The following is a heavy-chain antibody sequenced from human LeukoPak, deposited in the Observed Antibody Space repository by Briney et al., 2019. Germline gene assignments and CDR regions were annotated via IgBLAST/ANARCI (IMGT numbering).Heavy chain of an antibody. CDR1: GFTFSDYY. D-gene: IGHD3-16*02. J-gene: IGHJ4*02. CDR2: ISSSGSTI. V-gene: IGHV3-11*01. Sequence: GGSLRLSCAASGFTFSDYYMSWIRQAPGKGLEWVSYISSSGSTIYYADSVKGRFTISRDNAKNSLYLQMNSLRAEDTAVYYCARDKAQYDYVWGSYRSPLDYWGQGTLVTVSS. CDR3: ARDKAQYDYVWGSYRSPLDY.